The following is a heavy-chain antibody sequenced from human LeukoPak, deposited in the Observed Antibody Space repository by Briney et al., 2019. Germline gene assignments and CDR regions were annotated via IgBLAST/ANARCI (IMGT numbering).Heavy chain of an antibody. CDR1: GFMFSSHD. Sequence: PGESLRLSCAASGFMFSSHDMHWVRRVPGKGLEWVSAIGTAGDTHYPDSVKGRFTISRGNAKNSLYLQLNSLRVGDTAVYYCARVPYTSSRSGRPYYYGMDVWGQGTTVIVSS. V-gene: IGHV3-13*01. D-gene: IGHD6-13*01. J-gene: IGHJ6*02. CDR3: ARVPYTSSRSGRPYYYGMDV. CDR2: IGTAGDT.